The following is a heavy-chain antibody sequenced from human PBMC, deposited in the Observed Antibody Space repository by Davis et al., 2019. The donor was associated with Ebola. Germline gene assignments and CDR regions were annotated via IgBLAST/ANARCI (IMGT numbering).Heavy chain of an antibody. CDR1: GGSISSSSYY. CDR2: IYYSGST. V-gene: IGHV4-39*01. D-gene: IGHD5-24*01. Sequence: PSETLSLTCTVSGGSISSSSYYWGWIRQPPGKGLEWIGSIYYSGSTYYNPSLKSRVTISVDTSKNQFSLKLSSVTAADTAVYYCARWGGDGYKYPTFGYWGQGTLVTVSS. CDR3: ARWGGDGYKYPTFGY. J-gene: IGHJ4*02.